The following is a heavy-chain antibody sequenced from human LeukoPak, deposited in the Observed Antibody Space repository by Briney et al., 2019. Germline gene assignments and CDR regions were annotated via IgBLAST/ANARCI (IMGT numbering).Heavy chain of an antibody. CDR3: ARVSGWLPGDY. V-gene: IGHV3-30-3*01. Sequence: GRSLRLSCAASGFTFSNYAMHWVRQAPGKGLEWVAVISHDESNKYYVDSVKGRFTVSRDNSRSTLYLQMGSLRPEDTAVYFCARVSGWLPGDYWGQGTLVTVSS. J-gene: IGHJ4*02. CDR2: ISHDESNK. CDR1: GFTFSNYA. D-gene: IGHD6-19*01.